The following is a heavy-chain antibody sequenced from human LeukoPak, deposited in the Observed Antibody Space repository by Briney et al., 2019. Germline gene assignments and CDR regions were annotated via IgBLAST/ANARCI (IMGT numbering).Heavy chain of an antibody. D-gene: IGHD1-26*01. V-gene: IGHV3-30*02. CDR1: GFIFNSYG. CDR2: IRYDGSNE. CDR3: AKDKTPNSGGYYSGSFDY. Sequence: PGGSLRLSCAASGFIFNSYGMHWVRQAPGKGLEWVAFIRYDGSNEYSADSVKGRFSISRDNFKKTLYLQMNSLRAEDTAVYYCAKDKTPNSGGYYSGSFDYWGQGTLVTVSS. J-gene: IGHJ4*02.